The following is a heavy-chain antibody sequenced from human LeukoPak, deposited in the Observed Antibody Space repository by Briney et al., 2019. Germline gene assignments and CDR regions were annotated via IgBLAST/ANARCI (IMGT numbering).Heavy chain of an antibody. D-gene: IGHD2-15*01. J-gene: IGHJ6*04. CDR1: GFTFSSYE. CDR2: ISSTGNTV. Sequence: HPGASLRLSCAASGFTFSSYEMNWVRQAPGQGLEWVAYISSTGNTVHYAGSVKGRFTISRDNPKNSLYLQMNRLRAEDTAVYYCTKETPQMDVWGKGTTVIVSS. CDR3: TKETPQMDV. V-gene: IGHV3-48*03.